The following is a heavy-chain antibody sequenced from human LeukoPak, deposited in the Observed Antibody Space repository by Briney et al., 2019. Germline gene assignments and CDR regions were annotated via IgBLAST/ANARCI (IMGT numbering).Heavy chain of an antibody. Sequence: ASVKVSCKASGYTFTSYDINWVRQATGQGLEWMGWMNPNSGNTGYAQKFQGRVTMTRNTSISTAYMELSSLRSEDTAVYYCARFVEVTMFRGGCFDSWGQGTLVTVSS. D-gene: IGHD3-10*01. CDR2: MNPNSGNT. CDR1: GYTFTSYD. J-gene: IGHJ4*02. CDR3: ARFVEVTMFRGGCFDS. V-gene: IGHV1-8*01.